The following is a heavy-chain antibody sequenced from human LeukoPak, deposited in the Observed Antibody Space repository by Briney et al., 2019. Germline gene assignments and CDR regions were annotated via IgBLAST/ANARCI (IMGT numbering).Heavy chain of an antibody. J-gene: IGHJ6*02. CDR1: GDTVSSNTAA. V-gene: IGHV6-1*01. CDR2: TYYRSKWNN. CDR3: TRQRSTSTDYYGMDV. Sequence: SQTLSLTCAISGDTVSSNTAAWNWIRQSPSRGLEWLGRTYYRSKWNNDYAVSVQNRITINPDTSRNQFSLQLKSATPEDTAVYYCTRQRSTSTDYYGMDVWGQGTTVTVSS. D-gene: IGHD6-6*01.